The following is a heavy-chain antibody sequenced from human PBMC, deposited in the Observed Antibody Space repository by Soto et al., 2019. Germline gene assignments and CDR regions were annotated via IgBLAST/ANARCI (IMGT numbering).Heavy chain of an antibody. CDR1: GGTFSSYA. Sequence: QVQLVQSGAEVKKPGSSVKVSCKASGGTFSSYAISWVRQGPGQGLEWMGGSIPIFGTANYAQKFQGRVMITEDESKSTAYMELSRLRSEDTAVYYCAGPEYYYDSSGYYYYYGMDLWGQGTPVTVSS. CDR2: SIPIFGTA. V-gene: IGHV1-69*01. J-gene: IGHJ6*02. CDR3: AGPEYYYDSSGYYYYYGMDL. D-gene: IGHD3-22*01.